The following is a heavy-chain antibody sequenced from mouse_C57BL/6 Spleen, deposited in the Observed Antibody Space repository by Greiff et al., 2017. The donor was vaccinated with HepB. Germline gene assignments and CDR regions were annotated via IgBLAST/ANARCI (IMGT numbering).Heavy chain of an antibody. CDR3: AREGELNYGSSYAWFAY. Sequence: VQLQQPGAELVRPGSSVKLSCKASGYTFTSYWMHWVKQRPIQGLEWIGNIDPSDSETHYNQKFKDKATLTVDKSSSTAYMQLSSLTSEDSAVYYCAREGELNYGSSYAWFAYWGQGTLVTVSA. CDR1: GYTFTSYW. V-gene: IGHV1-52*01. D-gene: IGHD1-1*01. J-gene: IGHJ3*01. CDR2: IDPSDSET.